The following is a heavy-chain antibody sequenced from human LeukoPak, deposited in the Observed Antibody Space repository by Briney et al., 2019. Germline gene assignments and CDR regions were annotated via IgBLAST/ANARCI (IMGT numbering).Heavy chain of an antibody. J-gene: IGHJ4*02. CDR3: ARANDFWSGYFDY. D-gene: IGHD3-3*01. CDR1: GGSFSGYY. Sequence: SETLSLTCAVYGGSFSGYYWSWIRQPPGKGLEWIGEINHSGSTNYNPSLKSRVTLSVDTSKNQFSLKLSSVTAADTAVYYCARANDFWSGYFDYWGQGTLVTVSS. V-gene: IGHV4-34*01. CDR2: INHSGST.